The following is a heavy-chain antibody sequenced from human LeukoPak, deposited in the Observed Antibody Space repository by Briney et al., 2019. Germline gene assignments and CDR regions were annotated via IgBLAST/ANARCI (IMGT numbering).Heavy chain of an antibody. J-gene: IGHJ4*02. CDR1: GGSISSYY. V-gene: IGHV4-4*07. CDR3: ARDPQLGPFDY. Sequence: SETLSLTCTVSGGSISSYYWSWIRQSAGKGLEWIGRIYTSGRTNYNPSLKSRVTMSVDTSKKQFSLKLGSVTAADTAVYYCARDPQLGPFDYWGQGTLVTVSS. CDR2: IYTSGRT. D-gene: IGHD6-6*01.